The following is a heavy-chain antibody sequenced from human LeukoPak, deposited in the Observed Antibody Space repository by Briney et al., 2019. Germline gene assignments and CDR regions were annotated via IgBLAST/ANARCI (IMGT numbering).Heavy chain of an antibody. Sequence: ASVKVSCKASGYTFTSYGISWVRHAPGQGLEWMGGIIPIFGTANYAQKFQGRVTITADESTSTAYMELSSLRSEDTAVYYCARDGGEIVANNDAFDIWGQGTMVTVSS. D-gene: IGHD5-12*01. J-gene: IGHJ3*02. CDR2: IIPIFGTA. CDR1: GYTFTSYG. V-gene: IGHV1-69*13. CDR3: ARDGGEIVANNDAFDI.